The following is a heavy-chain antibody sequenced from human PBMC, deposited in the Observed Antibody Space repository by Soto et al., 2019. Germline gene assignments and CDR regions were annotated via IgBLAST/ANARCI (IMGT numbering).Heavy chain of an antibody. Sequence: EVQLLESGGGLVQPGGSLRRSCAASGFSFSSYAMSWVRQAPGKGLEWVSAISGSGGSTYYADSVKGRFTISRDNYKNPLYLQMNSLKAEDTAVYYWAKDLAVQKYSRCHYWCDPWGQGPLVTVSS. CDR2: ISGSGGST. J-gene: IGHJ5*02. V-gene: IGHV3-23*01. D-gene: IGHD6-13*01. CDR1: GFSFSSYA. CDR3: AKDLAVQKYSRCHYWCDP.